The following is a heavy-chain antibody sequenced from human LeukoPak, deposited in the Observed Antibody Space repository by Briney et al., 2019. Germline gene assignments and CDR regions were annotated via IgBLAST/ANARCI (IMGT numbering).Heavy chain of an antibody. J-gene: IGHJ4*01. CDR2: IYWNDDK. CDR3: AHSLEEYYYGSGSYSVPFDD. CDR1: GFCISTWGVG. Sequence: SVHKLLKPTQTLMLACPVGGFCISTWGVGVDWIRQPPGKALEWLALIYWNDDKRYSPSLKSRLTITKDTSKNQVVLTMTNMDPVDTATYYCAHSLEEYYYGSGSYSVPFDDSGHGTLVTVSS. V-gene: IGHV2-5*01. D-gene: IGHD3-10*01.